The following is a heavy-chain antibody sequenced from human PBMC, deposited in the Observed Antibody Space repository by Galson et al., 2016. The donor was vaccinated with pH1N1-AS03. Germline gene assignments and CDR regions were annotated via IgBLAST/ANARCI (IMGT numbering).Heavy chain of an antibody. Sequence: SETLSLTCSVSGGSINISPYNWGWIRQSPGKGLEWLGSVSFSGTTYYNPSLKSRVSTSMDTSENQISLTLSPVTATDTAVYYCARQAEGRMLTLRHRYFDFGGRASGSLSPQ. CDR3: ARQAEGRMLTLRHRYFDF. J-gene: IGHJ2*01. CDR1: GGSINISPYN. CDR2: VSFSGTT. D-gene: IGHD1-14*01. V-gene: IGHV4-39*01.